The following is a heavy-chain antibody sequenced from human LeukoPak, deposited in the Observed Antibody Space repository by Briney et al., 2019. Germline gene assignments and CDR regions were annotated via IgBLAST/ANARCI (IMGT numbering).Heavy chain of an antibody. J-gene: IGHJ4*02. CDR2: ISSSSSTI. V-gene: IGHV3-48*04. CDR3: ASWEGYSYGTTFDY. D-gene: IGHD5-18*01. Sequence: GGSLRLSCAASGFTFSSYSMKWVRQAPGKGLEWVSYISSSSSTIYYADSVKGRFTISRDNAKNSLYLQMNSLRAEDTAVYYCASWEGYSYGTTFDYWGQGTLVTVSS. CDR1: GFTFSSYS.